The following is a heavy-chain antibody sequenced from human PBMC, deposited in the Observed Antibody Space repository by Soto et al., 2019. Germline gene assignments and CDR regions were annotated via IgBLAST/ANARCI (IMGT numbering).Heavy chain of an antibody. CDR1: VGSISSSNW. CDR3: ARALNPIYYYGSGSEPLDY. Sequence: SETLSLTCAVSVGSISSSNWCSWVRQPPGKGLEWIGEIYHSGSTNYNPSLKSRVTISVDKSKNQFSLKLSSVTAADTAVYYCARALNPIYYYGSGSEPLDYWGQGTLVTVSS. V-gene: IGHV4-4*02. J-gene: IGHJ4*02. CDR2: IYHSGST. D-gene: IGHD3-10*01.